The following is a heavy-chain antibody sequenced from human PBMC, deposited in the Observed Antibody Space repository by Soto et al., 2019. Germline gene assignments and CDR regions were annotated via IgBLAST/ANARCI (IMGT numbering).Heavy chain of an antibody. D-gene: IGHD6-13*01. J-gene: IGHJ6*02. V-gene: IGHV3-43*01. CDR3: AKDMAAADPRDYYYGMDV. CDR1: GFTFDDYT. Sequence: GGSLRLSCAASGFTFDDYTMHWVRQAPGKGLEWVSLISWDGGSTYYADSVKGRFTISRDNSKNSLYLQMNSLRTEDTALYYCAKDMAAADPRDYYYGMDVWGQGTTVTVSS. CDR2: ISWDGGST.